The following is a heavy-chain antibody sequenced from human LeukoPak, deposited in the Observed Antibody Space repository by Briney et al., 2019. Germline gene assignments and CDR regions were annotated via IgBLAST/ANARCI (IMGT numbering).Heavy chain of an antibody. CDR2: ISSSSSYI. CDR1: GFTFSSYS. CDR3: AAILSRAVADY. J-gene: IGHJ4*02. V-gene: IGHV3-21*01. Sequence: GVSLRLSCAASGFTFSSYSMNWVRQAPGKGLEWVSSISSSSSYIYYADSVKGRFTISRDNAKNSLYLQMNSLRAEDTAVYYCAAILSRAVADYWGQGTLVTVSS. D-gene: IGHD6-19*01.